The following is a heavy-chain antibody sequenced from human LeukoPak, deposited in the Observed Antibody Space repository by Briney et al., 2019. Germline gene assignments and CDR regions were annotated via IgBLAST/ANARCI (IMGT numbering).Heavy chain of an antibody. CDR1: GFTFSSYA. CDR2: ISGSGGST. J-gene: IGHJ3*02. CDR3: AKDLMIQGWLLRRHNAFDI. V-gene: IGHV3-23*01. Sequence: GGSLRLSCAASGFTFSSYAMSWVRQAPGKGLEWVSAISGSGGSTYYADSVKGRFTISRDNSKNTLYLQMNSLRAEDTAVYYCAKDLMIQGWLLRRHNAFDIWGQGTMVTVSS. D-gene: IGHD3-22*01.